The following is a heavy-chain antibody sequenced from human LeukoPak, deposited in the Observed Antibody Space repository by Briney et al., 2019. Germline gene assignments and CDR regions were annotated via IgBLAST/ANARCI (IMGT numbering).Heavy chain of an antibody. CDR3: ARASYYYDSSGYPGYYFDY. CDR2: INPNSGGT. J-gene: IGHJ4*02. D-gene: IGHD3-22*01. CDR1: GYTFTGYT. Sequence: GASVKVSCKASGYTFTGYTLHWVRQAPGQGLDWMGLINPNSGGTNYAQKFQGRVTMTSDTSISTAYMELSRLTSDDTAVYYCARASYYYDSSGYPGYYFDYWGQGTLVTVSS. V-gene: IGHV1-2*02.